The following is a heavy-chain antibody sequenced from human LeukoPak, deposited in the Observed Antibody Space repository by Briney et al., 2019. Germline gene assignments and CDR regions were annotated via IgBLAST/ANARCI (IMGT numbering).Heavy chain of an antibody. CDR3: ARDLIVATVGTYYYYGMDV. CDR1: GFTFSSYA. D-gene: IGHD5-12*01. V-gene: IGHV3-23*01. CDR2: ISGSGGST. J-gene: IGHJ6*02. Sequence: GGSLRLSCAASGFTFSSYAMSWVRQAPGKGLEWVSAISGSGGSTYYADSVKGRFTISRDNSKNTLYLQMNSLRAEDTAVYYCARDLIVATVGTYYYYGMDVWGQGTTVTVSS.